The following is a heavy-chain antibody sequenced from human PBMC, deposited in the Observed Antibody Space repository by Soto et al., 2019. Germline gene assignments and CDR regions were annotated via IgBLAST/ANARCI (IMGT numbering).Heavy chain of an antibody. D-gene: IGHD3-3*01. Sequence: EVLLVESGGNLVQPGGSLRLSCAASGFTFSNYDMHWVRQVAGKGLEWVSAITTAGDPYYPDSVKGRFTISRENAKNSLYLHMNSLRVGETAVYYCARAITIFGLPPLSYGLDVWGQGTTVTVSS. CDR3: ARAITIFGLPPLSYGLDV. CDR1: GFTFSNYD. J-gene: IGHJ6*02. V-gene: IGHV3-13*05. CDR2: ITTAGDP.